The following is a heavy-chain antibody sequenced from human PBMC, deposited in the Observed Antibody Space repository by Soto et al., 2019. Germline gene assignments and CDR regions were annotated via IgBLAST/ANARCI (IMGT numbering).Heavy chain of an antibody. CDR2: IYTSGIT. D-gene: IGHD6-13*01. J-gene: IGHJ5*02. CDR1: GDSIGSYY. Sequence: PSETLSLTCTVSGDSIGSYYWSWIRQSAGRGLEWVGRIYTSGITNYNPSLKSRVSMSVDTSKKQFSLNLTSVTAADTAVYYCARQTHYSSSWYDSWGQG. V-gene: IGHV4-4*07. CDR3: ARQTHYSSSWYDS.